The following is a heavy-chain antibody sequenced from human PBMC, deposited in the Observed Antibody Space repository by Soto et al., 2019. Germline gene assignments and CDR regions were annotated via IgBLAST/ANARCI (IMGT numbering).Heavy chain of an antibody. CDR1: GFTFSSYV. CDR3: ATSLIRGVSTTYCDY. J-gene: IGHJ4*02. D-gene: IGHD3-10*01. CDR2: ISHDGSNK. Sequence: QVHLVESGRGVVQPGRSLRLSCAAPGFTFSSYVIHWVCQAPGKGLEWVAVISHDGSNKYYADSVKGRFTISRDNSKNTLYLQMNNLRAEDTAVYYCATSLIRGVSTTYCDYWGQGTLLTFSS. V-gene: IGHV3-30-3*01.